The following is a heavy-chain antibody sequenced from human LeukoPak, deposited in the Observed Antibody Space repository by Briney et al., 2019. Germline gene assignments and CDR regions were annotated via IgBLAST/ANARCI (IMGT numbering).Heavy chain of an antibody. D-gene: IGHD6-13*01. CDR1: GGSIGSYY. V-gene: IGHV4-4*07. Sequence: PSETLSLTCTVSGGSIGSYYWSWIRQPAGKGLEWIGRIYASGSTNYNPSLKSRVTMSVDTSKNQFSLKLSSVTAADTAVYYCARDSYSSSWYFDYWGQGTLVTVSS. CDR2: IYASGST. J-gene: IGHJ4*02. CDR3: ARDSYSSSWYFDY.